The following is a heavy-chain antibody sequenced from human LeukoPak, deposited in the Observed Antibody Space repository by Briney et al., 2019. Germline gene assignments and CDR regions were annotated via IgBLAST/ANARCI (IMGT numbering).Heavy chain of an antibody. J-gene: IGHJ4*02. V-gene: IGHV4-39*01. CDR1: GGSISSSTYY. D-gene: IGHD6-13*01. CDR3: ASLVGTAAAGDY. Sequence: SETLSLTCTVSGGSISSSTYYWGWIRQPPGKGLEWIGSIYYSGGTDYNPPLKSRVTISVDTSKNQFSLKLSSVTAADTAVYYCASLVGTAAAGDYWGQGTLVTVSS. CDR2: IYYSGGT.